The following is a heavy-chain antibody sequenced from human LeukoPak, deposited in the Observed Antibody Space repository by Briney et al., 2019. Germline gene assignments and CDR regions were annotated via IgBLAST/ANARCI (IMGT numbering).Heavy chain of an antibody. CDR2: ISSDSTNI. J-gene: IGHJ4*02. CDR3: GRDGSGSGDY. Sequence: GGSLRLSCAASGFTFSIYGMDWVRQAPGEGLEWVASISSDSTNIYYTDSVKGRFTISRDNAKNSLYLQMNSLILEDTAVYYCGRDGSGSGDYWGQGTLVTVSS. D-gene: IGHD2-15*01. V-gene: IGHV3-21*01. CDR1: GFTFSIYG.